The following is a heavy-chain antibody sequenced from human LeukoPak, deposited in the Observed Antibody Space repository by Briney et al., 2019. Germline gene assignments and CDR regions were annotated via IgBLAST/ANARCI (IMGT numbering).Heavy chain of an antibody. D-gene: IGHD1-14*01. J-gene: IGHJ4*02. V-gene: IGHV3-64*01. CDR2: ISGNGGTT. CDR3: ARDLNRDFEY. Sequence: GGSLRLSCDASGFTFSTYWMHWVRQAPGKGLEYVSVISGNGGTTYYANSVKGRFTISRDNSKNTLYLQMGSLRAEDMAMYYCARDLNRDFEYWGQGTLVTVSS. CDR1: GFTFSTYW.